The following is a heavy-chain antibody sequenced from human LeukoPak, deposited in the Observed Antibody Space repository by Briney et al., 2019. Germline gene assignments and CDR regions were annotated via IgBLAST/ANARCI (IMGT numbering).Heavy chain of an antibody. V-gene: IGHV5-51*01. CDR1: GYNFDINW. CDR3: PRVGYCTRRICYAIDY. Sequence: GESLKISCKTSGYNFDINWIAWVRQMPGKGLEWMGIIYPGDSDTKYSPSFEGQVTISADKSVTTAYLQWNSLKASDTAMYYCPRVGYCTRRICYAIDYWGQGTRAT. D-gene: IGHD2-8*01. J-gene: IGHJ4*02. CDR2: IYPGDSDT.